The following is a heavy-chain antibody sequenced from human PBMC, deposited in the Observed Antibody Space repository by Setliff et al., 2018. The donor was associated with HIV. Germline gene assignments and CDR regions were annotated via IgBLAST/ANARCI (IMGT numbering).Heavy chain of an antibody. CDR1: GYTFSDHY. Sequence: ASVKVSCKASGYTFSDHYMHWVRQAPGQGLEWMGIINPSGGSTNYAHKFQGRVTMTRDTSTSTVYMELSSLRSEDTAVYYCARDTGYYDSTVSPPYNWFDPWGQGTLVTVSS. CDR2: INPSGGST. V-gene: IGHV1-46*01. D-gene: IGHD3-22*01. J-gene: IGHJ5*02. CDR3: ARDTGYYDSTVSPPYNWFDP.